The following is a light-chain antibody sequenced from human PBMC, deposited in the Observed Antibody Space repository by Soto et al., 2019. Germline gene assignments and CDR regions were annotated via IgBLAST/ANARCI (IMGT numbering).Light chain of an antibody. V-gene: IGKV1-39*01. CDR1: QSISSY. Sequence: DIQMTQKPSSLSASVGDRVTITCRASQSISSYLNWYQQKPGKAPKLLIYAASSLQSGVPSRFSGSGSGTDFTLTISSLQPEDFATYYCQQSYSTPRITFGQGTRLEIK. CDR2: AAS. CDR3: QQSYSTPRIT. J-gene: IGKJ5*01.